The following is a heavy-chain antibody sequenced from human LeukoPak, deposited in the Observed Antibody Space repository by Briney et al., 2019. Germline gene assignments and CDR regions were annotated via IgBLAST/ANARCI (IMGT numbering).Heavy chain of an antibody. CDR2: ISYDGIDN. CDR1: GFTFTSYA. D-gene: IGHD7-27*01. Sequence: GGSLRLSCAASGFTFTSYAMHWVRQAPGKGLEWVAIISYDGIDNSYADSVKGRFTISGDNSKNTLYLQMNRLRAEDTAVYYCARGANWGFDYWGQGTLVTVSS. V-gene: IGHV3-30-3*01. J-gene: IGHJ4*02. CDR3: ARGANWGFDY.